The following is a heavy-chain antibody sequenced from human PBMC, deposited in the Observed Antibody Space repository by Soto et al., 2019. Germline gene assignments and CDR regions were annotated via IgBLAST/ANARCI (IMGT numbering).Heavy chain of an antibody. CDR2: IIPIFTTT. D-gene: IGHD6-13*01. CDR1: GGTFSNHA. V-gene: IGHV1-69*13. CDR3: AREVAADGTFREDVFDI. J-gene: IGHJ3*02. Sequence: ASVKVSCKASGGTFSNHAINWVRQAPGQGLEWMGRIIPIFTTTNYAQKFQGRVTITADESTITAYMELSSLKHDDTAVYYCAREVAADGTFREDVFDIWGQGTLVTVSS.